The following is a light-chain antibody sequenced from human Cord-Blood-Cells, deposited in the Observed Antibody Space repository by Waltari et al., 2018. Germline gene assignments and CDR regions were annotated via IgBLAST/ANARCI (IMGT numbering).Light chain of an antibody. CDR3: QQYGSSPLT. CDR1: QSVSSSY. V-gene: IGKV3-20*01. J-gene: IGKJ4*01. Sequence: EIVLTQSPGTLSLSPGARATLSCRASQSVSSSYLAWYQQKPGKAPRLLIYGASSRATGIPDRFSGSGSGTDFTLTISRLEPEDFAVYYCQQYGSSPLTFGGGTKVEIK. CDR2: GAS.